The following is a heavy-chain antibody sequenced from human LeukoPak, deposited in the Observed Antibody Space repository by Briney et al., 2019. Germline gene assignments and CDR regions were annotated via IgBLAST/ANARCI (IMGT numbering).Heavy chain of an antibody. Sequence: ASVKVSCKASGYTFNNYAMHWVRQAPGQRLEWMGWIHAGNGNTKYSHKFQDGVTIARDTSASTAYMELSRLRLEDTGVYYCAIIYSYAFWGQGTLVTVSS. CDR1: GYTFNNYA. CDR2: IHAGNGNT. J-gene: IGHJ4*02. D-gene: IGHD5-18*01. CDR3: AIIYSYAF. V-gene: IGHV1-3*01.